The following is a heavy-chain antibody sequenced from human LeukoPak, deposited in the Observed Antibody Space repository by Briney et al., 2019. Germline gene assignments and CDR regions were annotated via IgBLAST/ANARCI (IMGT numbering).Heavy chain of an antibody. V-gene: IGHV4-39*01. J-gene: IGHJ3*02. CDR3: ARHLSGGSWFDALDI. CDR2: IYYSGST. Sequence: SETLSLTCTVSGGSISSSNYYWGWIRQPPGKGLEWIGSIYYSGSTYYNPSLKSRVTISVDTSKNQFSLKLSSVTAADTAVYYCARHLSGGSWFDALDIWGQGTMVTVSS. CDR1: GGSISSSNYY. D-gene: IGHD1-26*01.